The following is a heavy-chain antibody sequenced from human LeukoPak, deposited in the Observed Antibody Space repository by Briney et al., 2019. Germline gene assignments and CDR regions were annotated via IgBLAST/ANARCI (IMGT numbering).Heavy chain of an antibody. V-gene: IGHV3-21*01. CDR2: ISSSSSYI. D-gene: IGHD3-22*01. Sequence: GGSLRLSCAASGFTFSSYSMNWVRQAPGKGLEWVSSISSSSSYIYYADAVKGRFTISRDNAKNSLYLQMDSLGAEDTAVYYCATYDSSCYYYFDYWGQGTLVTVTS. CDR3: ATYDSSCYYYFDY. J-gene: IGHJ4*02. CDR1: GFTFSSYS.